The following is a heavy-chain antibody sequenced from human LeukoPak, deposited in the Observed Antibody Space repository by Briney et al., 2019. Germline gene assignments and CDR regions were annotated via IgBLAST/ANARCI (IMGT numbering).Heavy chain of an antibody. CDR1: GYTFTSYG. V-gene: IGHV1-18*01. D-gene: IGHD3-10*01. CDR3: ARALLWFGEPSHIDY. J-gene: IGHJ4*02. CDR2: ITAYNDNT. Sequence: ASVKVSCKASGYTFTSYGISWVRQAPGQGLEWMGWITAYNDNTNYAQKLQGRVTMTTDTSTSTAYMELRSLRSDDTAVYYCARALLWFGEPSHIDYWGQGTLITASS.